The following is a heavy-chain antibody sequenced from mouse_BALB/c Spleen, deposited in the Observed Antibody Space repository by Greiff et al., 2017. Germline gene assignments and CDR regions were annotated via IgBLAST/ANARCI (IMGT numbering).Heavy chain of an antibody. CDR2: IRLKSNNYAT. Sequence: EVKLVESGGGLVQPGGSMKLSCVASGFTFSNYWMNWVRQSPEKGLEWVAEIRLKSNNYATHYAESVKGRFTISRDDSKSSVYLQMNNLRAEDTGIYYCTSHYDGYYGGYFDVWGAGTTVTVSS. CDR1: GFTFSNYW. J-gene: IGHJ1*01. CDR3: TSHYDGYYGGYFDV. D-gene: IGHD2-3*01. V-gene: IGHV6-6*02.